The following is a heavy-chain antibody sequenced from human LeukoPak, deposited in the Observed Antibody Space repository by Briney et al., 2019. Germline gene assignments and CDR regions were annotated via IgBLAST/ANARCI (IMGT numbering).Heavy chain of an antibody. CDR1: GFTFSSYS. V-gene: IGHV3-21*01. D-gene: IGHD6-19*01. Sequence: PGGSLRLSCAASGFTFSSYSMNWVRQAPGKGLEWVSSISSSSSYIYYADSVKGRFTISRDNAKNSLYLQMNSLRAEDTAVYYCARDSGQWLDRNDAFDIWGQGTMVTVSS. CDR2: ISSSSSYI. J-gene: IGHJ3*02. CDR3: ARDSGQWLDRNDAFDI.